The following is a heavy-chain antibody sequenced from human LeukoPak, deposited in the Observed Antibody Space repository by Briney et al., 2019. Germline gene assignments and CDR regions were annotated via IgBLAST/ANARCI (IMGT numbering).Heavy chain of an antibody. CDR2: IREDGSEQ. Sequence: GGSLRLSCAASGFTFSSYNMNWVRQAPGKGLEWVANIREDGSEQYYVDSVRGRFTISRDNAKTSVFLQMNSLTVEDTATYYCTRGRFCSSTSCSHFDYWGQGTLVTVSS. V-gene: IGHV3-7*01. CDR3: TRGRFCSSTSCSHFDY. CDR1: GFTFSSYN. J-gene: IGHJ4*02. D-gene: IGHD2-2*01.